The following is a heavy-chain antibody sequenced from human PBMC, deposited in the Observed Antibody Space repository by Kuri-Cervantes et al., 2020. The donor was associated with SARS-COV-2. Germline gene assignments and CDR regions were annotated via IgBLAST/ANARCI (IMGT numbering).Heavy chain of an antibody. Sequence: SETLSLPCTVSGGSISSSSYYWGWIRQPTGKGLEWIGSIYYSGSTYYNPSLKSRVTISVDTSKNQFSLKLSSVTAADTAVYYCARRWFDFWSGYYIFDYWGQGTLVTVSS. V-gene: IGHV4-39*01. J-gene: IGHJ4*02. CDR1: GGSISSSSYY. CDR2: IYYSGST. D-gene: IGHD3-3*01. CDR3: ARRWFDFWSGYYIFDY.